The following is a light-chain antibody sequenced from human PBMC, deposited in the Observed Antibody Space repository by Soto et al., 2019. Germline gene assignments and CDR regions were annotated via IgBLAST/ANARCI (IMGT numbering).Light chain of an antibody. J-gene: IGKJ1*01. CDR2: GAS. CDR1: QSVSSN. Sequence: EIVMTQSPATLSVSPGERATLSCRASQSVSSNLAWYQQKPGQAPRLLIYGASTRATGIPARFSGSGSGTEFTLTIPSLQTEDFAVHYCQQYNSWPRTFGQGTKVDIK. CDR3: QQYNSWPRT. V-gene: IGKV3-15*01.